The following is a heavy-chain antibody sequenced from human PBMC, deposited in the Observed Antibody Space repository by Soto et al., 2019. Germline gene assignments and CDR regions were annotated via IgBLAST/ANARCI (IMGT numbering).Heavy chain of an antibody. CDR2: VSYSGST. Sequence: QLQLQESGPGLVKPSETLSLTCTVSGGSISSSSYYWGWIRQPPGKGLEWIGNVSYSGSTYYNPSLTSRVTISVDTSKTQFSLTLSPVTAADTAVYYCARDAGSYDVDYWCQGTLVTVSS. CDR1: GGSISSSSYY. D-gene: IGHD2-15*01. J-gene: IGHJ4*02. V-gene: IGHV4-39*02. CDR3: ARDAGSYDVDY.